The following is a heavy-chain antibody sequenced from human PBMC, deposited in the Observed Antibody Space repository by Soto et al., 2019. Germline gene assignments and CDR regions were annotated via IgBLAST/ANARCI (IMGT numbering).Heavy chain of an antibody. V-gene: IGHV3-30-3*01. Sequence: GGSLRLSCAASGFTFSSYAMHWVRQAPGKGLEWVAVISYDGSNKYYADSVKGRFTISRDNSKNTLYLQMNSLRAEDTAVYYCASQRVGGNYPYYGLDVWGQGTKVSVSS. CDR3: ASQRVGGNYPYYGLDV. J-gene: IGHJ6*02. CDR2: ISYDGSNK. CDR1: GFTFSSYA. D-gene: IGHD2-15*01.